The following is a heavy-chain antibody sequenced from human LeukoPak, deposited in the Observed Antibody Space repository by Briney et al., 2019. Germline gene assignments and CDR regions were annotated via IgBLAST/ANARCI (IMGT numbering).Heavy chain of an antibody. CDR2: IIPLFGTA. D-gene: IGHD3-22*01. CDR1: GGTFSRYG. V-gene: IGHV1-69*13. Sequence: SVKVSCTASGGTFSRYGISWVRQARGQGLEWMGGIIPLFGTANYAQKFQGRVTITADESTSTAYMELSSLRSDDTAVYYCAREWNYESSGFFYYYWGQGTLVTVSS. CDR3: AREWNYESSGFFYYY. J-gene: IGHJ4*02.